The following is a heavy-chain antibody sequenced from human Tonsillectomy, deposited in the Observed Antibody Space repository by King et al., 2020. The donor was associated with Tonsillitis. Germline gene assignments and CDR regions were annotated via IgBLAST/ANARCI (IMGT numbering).Heavy chain of an antibody. CDR2: ISCNGGST. CDR1: GLVFKSYA. V-gene: IGHV3-23*04. J-gene: IGHJ3*02. Sequence: VQLVESGGGLVQPGGSLRLSCAASGLVFKSYAMNCVRQAPGKGLDWVSFISCNGGSTYYADSVKDRFTISRDNSKNTLYLQMNSLRDEDTAVYYCAKSLRMVTATSDVFDIWGQGTMVTVSS. D-gene: IGHD2-15*01. CDR3: AKSLRMVTATSDVFDI.